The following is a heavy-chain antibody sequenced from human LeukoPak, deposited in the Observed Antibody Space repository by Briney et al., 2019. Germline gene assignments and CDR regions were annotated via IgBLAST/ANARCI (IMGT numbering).Heavy chain of an antibody. D-gene: IGHD1-26*01. V-gene: IGHV4-38-2*02. J-gene: IGHJ3*02. CDR1: AYSISSDYY. CDR3: AGARRWELLHDAFDI. Sequence: SETLSLTCTVSAYSISSDYYWGWIRQPPGKGLEWIGYIYHSGSTYYNPSLKSRVTISVDTSKNHFSLKLSSVTAADTAVYYCAGARRWELLHDAFDIWGQGTLVTVSS. CDR2: IYHSGST.